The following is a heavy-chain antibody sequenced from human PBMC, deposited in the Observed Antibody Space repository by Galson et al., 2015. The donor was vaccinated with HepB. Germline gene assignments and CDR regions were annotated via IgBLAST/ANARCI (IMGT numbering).Heavy chain of an antibody. V-gene: IGHV3-48*01. CDR3: ARGIVVVVAATPGSSWFDP. CDR1: GFTFNNYS. D-gene: IGHD2-15*01. Sequence: SLRLSCAASGFTFNNYSMNWVRQAPGTGLEWVSYISSSSSTIYYADSVKGRFTISRDNAKNSLYLQMNSLRAEDTAVYYCARGIVVVVAATPGSSWFDPWGQGTLVTVPS. J-gene: IGHJ5*02. CDR2: ISSSSSTI.